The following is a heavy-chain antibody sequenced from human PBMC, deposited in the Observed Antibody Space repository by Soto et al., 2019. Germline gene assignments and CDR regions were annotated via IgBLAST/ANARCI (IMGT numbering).Heavy chain of an antibody. V-gene: IGHV4-59*01. CDR2: IYYSGST. Sequence: SETLSLTCTASGGSISSYYWSWIRQPPGKGLEWIGYIYYSGSTNYNPSLKSRVTISVDTSKNQFSLKLSSVTAADTAVYYCARAGEETYYYDSSGYYFDYWGQGTLVTVSS. CDR3: ARAGEETYYYDSSGYYFDY. J-gene: IGHJ4*02. CDR1: GGSISSYY. D-gene: IGHD3-22*01.